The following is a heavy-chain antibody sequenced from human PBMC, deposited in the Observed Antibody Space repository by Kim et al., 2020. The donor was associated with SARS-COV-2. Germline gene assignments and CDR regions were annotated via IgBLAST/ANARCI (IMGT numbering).Heavy chain of an antibody. J-gene: IGHJ3*02. V-gene: IGHV3-23*01. Sequence: GGSLRLSCAASGFTFSSFSMAWVRQAPGKGLEWVSTISSGGDRTYYAESVKGLFTVSRDNSKYALYLQLNSLRVDDTAVYYCAKSAACDRWVQGTGVTVS. CDR3: AKSAACDR. CDR1: GFTFSSFS. CDR2: ISSGGDRT.